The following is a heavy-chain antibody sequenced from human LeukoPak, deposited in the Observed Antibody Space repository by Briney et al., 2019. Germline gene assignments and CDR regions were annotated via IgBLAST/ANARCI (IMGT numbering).Heavy chain of an antibody. CDR3: ARPSSGGYYDSSGFYYAGLDY. J-gene: IGHJ4*02. CDR1: ENTFTNYY. CDR2: INPNGGRT. Sequence: ASVKVSCKASENTFTNYYMHWVRQAPGQGLEWLGLINPNGGRTSYAQNFQGRVTMTRDTSTSTVYMELSSLRSDDTAVYYCARPSSGGYYDSSGFYYAGLDYWGQGTLVTVSS. V-gene: IGHV1-46*01. D-gene: IGHD3-22*01.